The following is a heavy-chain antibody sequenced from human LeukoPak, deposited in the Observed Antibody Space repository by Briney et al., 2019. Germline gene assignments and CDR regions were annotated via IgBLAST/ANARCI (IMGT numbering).Heavy chain of an antibody. V-gene: IGHV4-34*01. D-gene: IGHD4-11*01. CDR2: INHSGST. Sequence: PSETLSLTCAVYGGSFSGYYWSWIRQPPGKGLEWIGEINHSGSTNYNPSLKSRVTISVDTSKNQFSLKLSSVTAADTAVYYCARDTVTTGYYYGMDVWGQGTTVTVSS. J-gene: IGHJ6*02. CDR1: GGSFSGYY. CDR3: ARDTVTTGYYYGMDV.